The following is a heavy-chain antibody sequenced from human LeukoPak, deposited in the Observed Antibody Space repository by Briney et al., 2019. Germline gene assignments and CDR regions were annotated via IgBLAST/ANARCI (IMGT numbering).Heavy chain of an antibody. Sequence: GGSLKLSCAASGLTFSSNARSGVRQAPGKGREGVPAIIGSGGSTYYADSVKGRFTISKDNSKNTLYLQMNSLRAEDTAVYYCAKVSAAGTTYYYYYGMDVWGQGTTVTVSS. J-gene: IGHJ6*02. D-gene: IGHD6-13*01. V-gene: IGHV3-23*01. CDR1: GLTFSSNA. CDR2: IIGSGGST. CDR3: AKVSAAGTTYYYYYGMDV.